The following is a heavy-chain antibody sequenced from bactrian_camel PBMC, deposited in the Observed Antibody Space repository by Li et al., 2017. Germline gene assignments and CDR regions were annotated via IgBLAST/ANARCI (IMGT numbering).Heavy chain of an antibody. J-gene: IGHJ4*01. CDR1: GEGYGRYC. D-gene: IGHD1*01. V-gene: IGHV3S9*01. CDR2: IDTDGAT. CDR3: AVASVRGLSVTSRRDWNDIAY. Sequence: VQLVESGGGSVQTGGSLRLSCAASGEGYGRYCMAWFRQVPGKMREGVACIDTDGATSYSDSVKGRFTVSEDRAQATLYLQMNSLKPEDTGTYYCAVASVRGLSVTSRRDWNDIAYWGRGTQVTVS.